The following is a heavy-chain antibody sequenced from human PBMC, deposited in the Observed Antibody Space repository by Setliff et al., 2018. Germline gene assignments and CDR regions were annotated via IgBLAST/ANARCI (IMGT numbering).Heavy chain of an antibody. D-gene: IGHD6-19*01. CDR2: ISPYNGDT. Sequence: ASVKVSCKVSGYTLTELSMHWVRKAPGKGLEWMGWISPYNGDTEYAQKFQGRVTLTTDTSTSKAHMELGSRRSDDTAVYYCARALGDSSPLYYFDYWAREPWSPSP. J-gene: IGHJ4*02. CDR1: GYTLTELS. CDR3: ARALGDSSPLYYFDY. V-gene: IGHV1-18*01.